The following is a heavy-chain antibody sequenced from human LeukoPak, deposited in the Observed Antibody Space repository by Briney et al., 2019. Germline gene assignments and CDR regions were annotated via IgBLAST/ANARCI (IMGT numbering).Heavy chain of an antibody. Sequence: GGSLRLSCAAPGFTFSSYWMGWVRQAPGKELEWVANINQDGSEKYYVDSVKGRFTISRDNAKNSLYLQMNSLRAEDTAVYYCAREGCSGGSCYHNWFDPWGQGTLVTVSS. CDR2: INQDGSEK. D-gene: IGHD2-15*01. V-gene: IGHV3-7*01. CDR3: AREGCSGGSCYHNWFDP. J-gene: IGHJ5*02. CDR1: GFTFSSYW.